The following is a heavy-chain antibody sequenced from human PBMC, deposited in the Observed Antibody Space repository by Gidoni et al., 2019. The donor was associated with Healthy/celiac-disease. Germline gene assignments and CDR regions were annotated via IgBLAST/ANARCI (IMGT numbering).Heavy chain of an antibody. CDR1: GGSFSGYY. D-gene: IGHD1-26*01. CDR3: ARGRALVGARFDY. V-gene: IGHV4-34*01. J-gene: IGHJ4*02. Sequence: QVQLQQWGAGLLKPSETLSLTCAVYGGSFSGYYWSWIRQPPGKGLEWIGAINHSGSTNYNPSLKSRVTISVDTSKNQFSLKLSSVTAADTAVYYCARGRALVGARFDYWGQGTLVTVSS. CDR2: INHSGST.